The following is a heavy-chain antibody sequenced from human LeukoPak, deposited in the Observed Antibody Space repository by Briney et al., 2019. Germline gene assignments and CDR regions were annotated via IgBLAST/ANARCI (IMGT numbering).Heavy chain of an antibody. CDR2: ITDSSTST. CDR1: GFTFNNYV. D-gene: IGHD6-13*01. Sequence: GGSLRLSCAASGFTFNNYVMNWVRQAPGKGLEWVSAITDSSTSTYYADSVKGRFTISRHSSKNTLYLQMNSLRAEDTVVYYCAKGSSSSRPYYFDYWGQGTLVTVSS. CDR3: AKGSSSSRPYYFDY. V-gene: IGHV3-23*01. J-gene: IGHJ4*02.